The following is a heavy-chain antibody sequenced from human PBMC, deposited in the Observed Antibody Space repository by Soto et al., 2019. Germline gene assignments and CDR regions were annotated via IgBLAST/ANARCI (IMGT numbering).Heavy chain of an antibody. CDR1: GYTFTNYV. CDR3: ARDGYPAYNWLDP. J-gene: IGHJ5*02. D-gene: IGHD5-12*01. CDR2: ISAYNGNT. Sequence: QVHLVQSGAEVKKPGASVKVSCKASGYTFTNYVISWVRQAPGQGLEWMGWISAYNGNTNYAQRLQDRVTMTTDTSTDTAYMELRSRRSDDTAMYYCARDGYPAYNWLDPWGQGTLVTVSS. V-gene: IGHV1-18*01.